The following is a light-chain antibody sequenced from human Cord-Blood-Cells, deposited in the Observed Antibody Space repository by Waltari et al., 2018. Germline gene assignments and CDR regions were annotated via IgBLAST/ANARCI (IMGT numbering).Light chain of an antibody. CDR3: QQSYSTPYS. CDR2: AAS. V-gene: IGKV1-39*01. Sequence: DIQMTQSPSSLSASVGDRVTITCRASQSISSYLNWYQQKPGKATKLLIYAASSLQSGVTQRLSGSGLGTDFHRTISSLQPEGFATYYCQQSYSTPYSFGQGTKLEIK. CDR1: QSISSY. J-gene: IGKJ2*03.